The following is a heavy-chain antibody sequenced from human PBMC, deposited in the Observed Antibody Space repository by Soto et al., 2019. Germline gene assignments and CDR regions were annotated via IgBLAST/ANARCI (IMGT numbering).Heavy chain of an antibody. D-gene: IGHD6-19*01. CDR3: ARAYSSGYYFYYYGMDV. V-gene: IGHV1-18*01. Sequence: ASVKVSCKASGYTFTSYGISWVRQAPGQGLEWMGWISAYNGNTNYAQKFQGRVTMTTDTSTTTAYMDLRSLRSDDTAVYYCARAYSSGYYFYYYGMDVRGQGTTVTVSS. CDR2: ISAYNGNT. J-gene: IGHJ6*02. CDR1: GYTFTSYG.